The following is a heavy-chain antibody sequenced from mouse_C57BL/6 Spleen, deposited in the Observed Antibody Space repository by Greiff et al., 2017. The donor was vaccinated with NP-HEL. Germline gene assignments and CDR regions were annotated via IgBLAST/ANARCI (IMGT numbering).Heavy chain of an antibody. J-gene: IGHJ2*01. CDR2: INPSSGYT. CDR3: ARDDYDDYFDY. CDR1: GYTFTSYW. V-gene: IGHV1-7*01. Sequence: QVQLKQPGAELAKPGASVKLSCKASGYTFTSYWMHWVKQRPGQGLEWIGYINPSSGYTKYNQKFKDKATLTADKSSSTAYMQLSSLTYEDSAVYYCARDDYDDYFDYWGQGTTLTVSS. D-gene: IGHD2-4*01.